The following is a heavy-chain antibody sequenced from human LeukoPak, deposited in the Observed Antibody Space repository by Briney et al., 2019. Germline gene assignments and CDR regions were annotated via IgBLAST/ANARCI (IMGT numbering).Heavy chain of an antibody. V-gene: IGHV4-61*02. CDR2: IYTSGST. D-gene: IGHD3-22*01. CDR1: GGSISSGSYY. J-gene: IGHJ3*02. CDR3: ARDRYYYDSSTYYSAFDI. Sequence: PSETLSLTCTVSGGSISSGSYYWSWIRQPAGKGLEWIGRIYTSGSTNYNPSLKSRVTISVDTSKNQFSLKLSSVTAADTAVYYCARDRYYYDSSTYYSAFDIWGQGTLVTVSS.